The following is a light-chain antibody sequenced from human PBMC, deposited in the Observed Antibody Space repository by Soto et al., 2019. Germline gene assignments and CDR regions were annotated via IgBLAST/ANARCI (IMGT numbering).Light chain of an antibody. V-gene: IGKV3-15*01. Sequence: IVMTQSPATLSVSPGERATLSCRASQSINSNFAWYQQKPGQAPRLLMFRASIRATGFPARFSGSGSGTEFNITIGSLQSEDSAIYYCQQYNNWSRATFGGGTKVEIK. CDR3: QQYNNWSRAT. CDR2: RAS. J-gene: IGKJ4*01. CDR1: QSINSN.